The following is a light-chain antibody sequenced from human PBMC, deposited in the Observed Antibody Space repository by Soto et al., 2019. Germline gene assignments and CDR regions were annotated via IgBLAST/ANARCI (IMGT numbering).Light chain of an antibody. J-gene: IGKJ4*01. CDR2: GVS. CDR3: QQYNNWHPLT. V-gene: IGKV3-15*01. Sequence: EMSMTQSRAILSVFAGERAILSCWASQNVYNNLAWYQQKPGQATRLLIYGVSTRANGIPARFSGSASETKFTLTFRSMQSEDFALYYCQQYNNWHPLTFGGGTKVDI. CDR1: QNVYNN.